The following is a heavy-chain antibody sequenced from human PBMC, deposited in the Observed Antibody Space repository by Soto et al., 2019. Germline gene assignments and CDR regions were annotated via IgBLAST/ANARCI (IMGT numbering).Heavy chain of an antibody. V-gene: IGHV3-7*01. CDR3: ARAGYCGPGCYYYFDY. D-gene: IGHD2-21*02. CDR2: IKPDGSAT. CDR1: GFTFGSYW. J-gene: IGHJ4*02. Sequence: GGSLRLSCAVSGFTFGSYWMDWVRLIPGKGLEWVAYIKPDGSATYYVDSVKGRFTISRDNAKNSLYLQMNSLRVEDTSVYYCARAGYCGPGCYYYFDYWGQGTLVTVSS.